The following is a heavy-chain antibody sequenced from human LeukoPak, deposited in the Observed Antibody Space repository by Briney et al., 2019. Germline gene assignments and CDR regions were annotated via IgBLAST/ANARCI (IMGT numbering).Heavy chain of an antibody. J-gene: IGHJ4*02. D-gene: IGHD1-7*01. Sequence: PGRSLRLSCAASGFTFSSYGMHWVRQAPGKGLEWVALISYDGSNEYYADSVKGRFTISRDNSRNTLYLQMNSLRAEDTAVYYCSKVRVVFNRNYAYYFDYWGQGTLVTVSS. V-gene: IGHV3-30*18. CDR2: ISYDGSNE. CDR1: GFTFSSYG. CDR3: SKVRVVFNRNYAYYFDY.